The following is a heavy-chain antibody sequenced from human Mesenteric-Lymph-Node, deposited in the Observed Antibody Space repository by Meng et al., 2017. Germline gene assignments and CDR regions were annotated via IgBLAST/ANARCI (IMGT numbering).Heavy chain of an antibody. CDR2: IFHVGST. V-gene: IGHV4-4*02. D-gene: IGHD3-16*01. J-gene: IGHJ4*02. CDR3: ARNGGGNGGDY. CDR1: GGSISSFNW. Sequence: QVQLQESGPGLVMPLVTLSLTCAVSGGSISSFNWWSWVRQPPGKGLEWIGEIFHVGSTHYNPSLKSRVTLSLDTSKNHFSLTLSSVTAADTAIYYCARNGGGNGGDYWGQGTLVTVSS.